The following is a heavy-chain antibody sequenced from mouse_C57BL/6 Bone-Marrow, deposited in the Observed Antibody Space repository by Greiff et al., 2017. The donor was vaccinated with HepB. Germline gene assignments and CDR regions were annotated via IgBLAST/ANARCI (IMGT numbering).Heavy chain of an antibody. V-gene: IGHV1-26*01. CDR3: ASSITTDLYFDV. CDR1: GYTFTDYY. CDR2: INPNNGGT. Sequence: VQLQQSGPELVKPGASVKISCKASGYTFTDYYMNWVKQSHGKSLEWIGDINPNNGGTSYNQKFKGKATLTVDKSSSTAYMELRSLTSEDSAVYYCASSITTDLYFDVWGTGTTVTVSS. D-gene: IGHD1-1*01. J-gene: IGHJ1*03.